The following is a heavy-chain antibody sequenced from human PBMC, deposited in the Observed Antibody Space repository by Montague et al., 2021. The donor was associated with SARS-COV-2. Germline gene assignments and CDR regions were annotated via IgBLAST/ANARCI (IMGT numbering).Heavy chain of an antibody. CDR2: FYTTGST. D-gene: IGHD6-19*01. V-gene: IGHV4-4*07. CDR1: GGSISSYY. CDR3: ARSTFYSSGWWDNWYFDL. J-gene: IGHJ2*01. Sequence: SETLSLTCTVSGGSISSYYWSWIRQPAGKGLEWIGRFYTTGSTNYNSYLKSRVTMSVDTSKNQFSLKLSSVTAADTAVYYCARSTFYSSGWWDNWYFDLWGRGTLVTVSS.